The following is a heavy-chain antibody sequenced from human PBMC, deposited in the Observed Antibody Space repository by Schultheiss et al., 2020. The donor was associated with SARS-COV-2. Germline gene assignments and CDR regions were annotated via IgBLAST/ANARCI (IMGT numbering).Heavy chain of an antibody. Sequence: GGSLRLSCAASGFTFSSYGMHWVRQAPGKGLEWVAVISYDGSNEYYADSVKGRFTISRDNSKNTLYLQMNSLRAEDTAVYYCAKDRGIAAAGTGYWGQGTLVTVSS. J-gene: IGHJ4*02. CDR3: AKDRGIAAAGTGY. CDR2: ISYDGSNE. CDR1: GFTFSSYG. D-gene: IGHD6-13*01. V-gene: IGHV3-33*05.